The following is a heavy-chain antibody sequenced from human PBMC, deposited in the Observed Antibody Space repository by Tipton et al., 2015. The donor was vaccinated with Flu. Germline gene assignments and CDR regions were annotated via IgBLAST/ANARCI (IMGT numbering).Heavy chain of an antibody. Sequence: TLSLTCAVYGGSFSGYYGSWIRQPPGKGLEWIGEINHSGSTNYNPSLKSRVTISVDTSKNQFSLKLSSVTAADTAVYYCARRGLLWYFDLWGRGTLVTVSS. CDR3: ARRGLLWYFDL. CDR1: GGSFSGYY. V-gene: IGHV4-34*01. D-gene: IGHD2/OR15-2a*01. J-gene: IGHJ2*01. CDR2: INHSGST.